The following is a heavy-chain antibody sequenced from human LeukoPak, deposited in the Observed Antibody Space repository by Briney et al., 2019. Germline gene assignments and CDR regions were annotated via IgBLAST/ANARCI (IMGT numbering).Heavy chain of an antibody. D-gene: IGHD4-17*01. CDR1: GFTFSSYA. V-gene: IGHV3-23*01. CDR3: ARDAGGTTEFDY. J-gene: IGHJ4*02. Sequence: PGGSLRLSCAASGFTFSSYAMSWVRQAPGKGLEWVSAISGSGAGTYYADSVKGRFTISRDNSKNTLYLQMNSLRAEDTAVYYCARDAGGTTEFDYWGQGTLVTVSS. CDR2: ISGSGAGT.